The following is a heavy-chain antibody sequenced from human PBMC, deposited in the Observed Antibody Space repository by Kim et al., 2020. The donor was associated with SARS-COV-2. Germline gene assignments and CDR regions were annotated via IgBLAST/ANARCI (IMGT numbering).Heavy chain of an antibody. CDR3: ARVRATSEGGGSHVGYGMDV. D-gene: IGHD1-26*01. J-gene: IGHJ6*02. V-gene: IGHV4-59*01. CDR1: GGSISSYY. Sequence: SETLSLTCTVSGGSISSYYWSWIRQPPGKGLEWIGYIYYSGSTNYNPSLKSRVTISVDTSKNQFSLKLSSVTAADTAVYYCARVRATSEGGGSHVGYGMDVWGQGTTVTVSS. CDR2: IYYSGST.